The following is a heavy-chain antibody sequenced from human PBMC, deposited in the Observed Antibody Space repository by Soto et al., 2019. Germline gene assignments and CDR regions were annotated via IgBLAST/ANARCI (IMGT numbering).Heavy chain of an antibody. CDR1: GCSISSYY. CDR3: ARWLRHYFFDY. CDR2: IYYSGRT. V-gene: IGHV4-59*01. Sequence: QVQLQESGPGLVKPSETLSLTCTVSGCSISSYYLSWIRQPPGKGLEWLGHIYYSGRTNYNPSLKSRVTISVDTSKNQFSLKLSSVTAADTAVYYCARWLRHYFFDYWGQGTLVTVSS. D-gene: IGHD5-12*01. J-gene: IGHJ4*02.